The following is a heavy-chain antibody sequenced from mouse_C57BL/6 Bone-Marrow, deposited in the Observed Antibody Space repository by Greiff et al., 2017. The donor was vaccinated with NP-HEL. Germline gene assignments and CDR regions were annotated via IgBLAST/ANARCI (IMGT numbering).Heavy chain of an antibody. CDR2: IDPSDSYT. D-gene: IGHD2-3*01. V-gene: IGHV1-59*01. CDR1: GYTFTSYW. J-gene: IGHJ3*01. Sequence: QVQLQQPGAELVRPGTSVKLSCKASGYTFTSYWMHWVKQRPGQGLEWIGVIDPSDSYTNYNQKFKGKATLTVDTSSSTAYMQLSSLTSEDSAVYYCARGDDVHCEAWFAYWGQGTLVTVSA. CDR3: ARGDDVHCEAWFAY.